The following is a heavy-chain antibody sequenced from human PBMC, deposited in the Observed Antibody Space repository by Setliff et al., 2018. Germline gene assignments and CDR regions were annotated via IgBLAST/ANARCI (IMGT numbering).Heavy chain of an antibody. J-gene: IGHJ4*02. CDR2: IYVTEST. CDR1: GDPISNYY. Sequence: LSLTCTVSGDPISNYYWNWIRQPAGKGLEWIGRIYVTESTKYNPSLKSRVTLSIDTSKNQFSLKLSSVTAADAALYYCAASRAYTGAVEEWFLPKTFDFWGQGSPVTVSA. V-gene: IGHV4-4*07. CDR3: AASRAYTGAVEEWFLPKTFDF. D-gene: IGHD3-10*01.